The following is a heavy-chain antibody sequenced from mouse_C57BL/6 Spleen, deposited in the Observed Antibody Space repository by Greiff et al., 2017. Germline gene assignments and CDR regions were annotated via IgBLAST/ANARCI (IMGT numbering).Heavy chain of an antibody. D-gene: IGHD1-1*01. CDR3: ARDYYGSGFDY. CDR2: ISYSGST. V-gene: IGHV3-1*01. Sequence: EVHLVESGPGMVKPSQSLSLTCTVTGYSITSGYDWHWIRHFPGNKLEWMGYISYSGSTNYNPSLKSRISITHDTSKNHFFLKLNSVTTEDTATYYCARDYYGSGFDYWGQGTTLTVSS. J-gene: IGHJ2*01. CDR1: GYSITSGYD.